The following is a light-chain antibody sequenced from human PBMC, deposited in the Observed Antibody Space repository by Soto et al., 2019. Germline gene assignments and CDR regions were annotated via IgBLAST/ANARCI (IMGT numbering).Light chain of an antibody. CDR1: QSVSKY. Sequence: EIVLTQSPATLSLSPGERATLSCRASQSVSKYLAWYQQKPGQAPRLLIHDASNRATGIPARFSRSGSGTDFTLTISSLEPEDFGVYYCQQRSNWPQITFGGGTKVEIK. V-gene: IGKV3-11*01. J-gene: IGKJ4*01. CDR2: DAS. CDR3: QQRSNWPQIT.